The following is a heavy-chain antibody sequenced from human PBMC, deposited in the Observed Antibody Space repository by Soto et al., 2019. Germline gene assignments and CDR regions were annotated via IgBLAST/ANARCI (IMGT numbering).Heavy chain of an antibody. J-gene: IGHJ6*03. CDR2: IRSKAYGGTT. CDR3: TRDSTVTNYYYYYYMDV. D-gene: IGHD4-17*01. Sequence: GGSLRLSCTASGFTFGDYAMSWFRQAPGKGLEWVGFIRSKAYGGTTEYAASVKGRFTISRDDSKSIAYLQMNSLKTEDTAVYYCTRDSTVTNYYYYYYMDVWGKGTTVTVSS. V-gene: IGHV3-49*03. CDR1: GFTFGDYA.